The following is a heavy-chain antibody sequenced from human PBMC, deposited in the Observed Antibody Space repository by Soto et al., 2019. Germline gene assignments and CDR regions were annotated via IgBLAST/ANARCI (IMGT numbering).Heavy chain of an antibody. CDR3: ARGVAYCGGDCYSGPAFDI. J-gene: IGHJ3*02. CDR1: GYTFTSCA. D-gene: IGHD2-21*02. Sequence: ASVKVSCKASGYTFTSCAMHWVRQAPGQRLEWMGWINAGNGNTKYSQKFQGRVTITRDTSASTAYMELSSLRSEDTAVYYCARGVAYCGGDCYSGPAFDIWGQGTMVTVSS. V-gene: IGHV1-3*01. CDR2: INAGNGNT.